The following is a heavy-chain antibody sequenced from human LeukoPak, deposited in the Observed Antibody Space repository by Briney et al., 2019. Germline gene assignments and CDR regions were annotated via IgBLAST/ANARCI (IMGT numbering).Heavy chain of an antibody. V-gene: IGHV3-53*01. CDR3: AREVPGVNYMDV. CDR1: GFTFSSYA. Sequence: GGSLRLSCAASGFTFSSYAMSWVRQAPGKGLEWVSVIYSGGSTYYADSVKGRFTISRDNSKNTLYLQMNSLRAEDTAVYYCAREVPGVNYMDVWGKGTTVTVSS. J-gene: IGHJ6*03. D-gene: IGHD1-1*01. CDR2: IYSGGST.